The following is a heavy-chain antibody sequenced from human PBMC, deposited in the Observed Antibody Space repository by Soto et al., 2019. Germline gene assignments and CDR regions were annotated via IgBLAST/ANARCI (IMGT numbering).Heavy chain of an antibody. V-gene: IGHV6-1*01. CDR2: TYYRSKWYN. D-gene: IGHD3-22*01. Sequence: PSQTLSLTCAISGDSVSSNTAAWNWIRQSPSRGLEWLGRTYYRSKWYNDYAVSVKSRITINPDTSKNQLSLHLNSVTPEDTAECYFERKSNDSSPSWGQGKMVTVSS. J-gene: IGHJ3*01. CDR1: GDSVSSNTAA. CDR3: ERKSNDSSPS.